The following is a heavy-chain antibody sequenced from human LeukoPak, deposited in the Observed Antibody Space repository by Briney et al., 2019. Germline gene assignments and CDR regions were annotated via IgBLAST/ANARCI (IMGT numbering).Heavy chain of an antibody. V-gene: IGHV1-18*01. Sequence: GASVTVSCTASGYTFTIYGISWVRQAPGQGGEWMGWISAYNGNTNYAQKLQGRVTMTTDTSTSTAYMELRSLRSDDTAVYDCASSTCSSTSCYTEYAFDIWGQGTMVTVSS. J-gene: IGHJ3*02. CDR3: ASSTCSSTSCYTEYAFDI. D-gene: IGHD2-2*02. CDR2: ISAYNGNT. CDR1: GYTFTIYG.